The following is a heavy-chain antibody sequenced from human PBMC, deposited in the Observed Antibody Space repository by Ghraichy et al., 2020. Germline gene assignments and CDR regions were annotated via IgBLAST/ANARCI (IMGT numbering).Heavy chain of an antibody. J-gene: IGHJ5*02. Sequence: GGSLRLSCAAAGFTVSSYAINWVRQAPGKGLEWVSYISSSANTIHYADSVKGRFTVSSDNARNSLYLQMNSLRAEDTAVYYCARVSTSGSYIWFDPWGQGTLVTVSS. V-gene: IGHV3-48*03. CDR3: ARVSTSGSYIWFDP. CDR2: ISSSANTI. D-gene: IGHD5/OR15-5a*01. CDR1: GFTVSSYA.